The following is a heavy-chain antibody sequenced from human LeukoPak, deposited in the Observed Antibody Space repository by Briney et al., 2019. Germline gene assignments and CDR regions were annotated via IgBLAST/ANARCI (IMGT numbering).Heavy chain of an antibody. Sequence: GGSLRLSCATSGFIFSRYWMSWVRQAPGKGLEWVSYISSSGSTIYYADSVKGRFTISRDNAKNSLYLQMNSLRAEDTAVYYCARVLNCGGDCPSYYYYGMDVWGQGTTVTVSS. CDR3: ARVLNCGGDCPSYYYYGMDV. V-gene: IGHV3-11*01. D-gene: IGHD2-21*02. CDR1: GFIFSRYW. J-gene: IGHJ6*02. CDR2: ISSSGSTI.